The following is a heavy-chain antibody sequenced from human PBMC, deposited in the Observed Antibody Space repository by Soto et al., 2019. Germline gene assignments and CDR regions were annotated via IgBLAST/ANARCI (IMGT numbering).Heavy chain of an antibody. J-gene: IGHJ6*02. V-gene: IGHV3-73*02. CDR3: TTPQEYYGMDV. CDR2: IRSKANNYAT. CDR1: GFTFSGSA. Sequence: EVQLVESGGGLVQPGGSLKLSCAASGFTFSGSAVHWVRQASGKGLEWVGRIRSKANNYATAYAASVQGRFTIFRDDLKNTAYLQMNSLKTEDTAVNYCTTPQEYYGMDVWGQGTRSPSP.